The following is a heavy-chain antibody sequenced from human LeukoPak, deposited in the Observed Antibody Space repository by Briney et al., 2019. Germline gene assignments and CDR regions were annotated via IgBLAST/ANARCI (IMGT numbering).Heavy chain of an antibody. CDR3: ARDFSSGWDSNYYGMDV. D-gene: IGHD6-19*01. J-gene: IGHJ6*02. CDR1: GFTFSSYA. Sequence: GGSLRLSCAASGFTFSSYAMHWVRQAPGKGLEWVAVISYDGSNKYYADSVKGRFTISRDNSKNTLCLQMNSLRAEDTAVYYCARDFSSGWDSNYYGMDVWGQGTTVTVSS. CDR2: ISYDGSNK. V-gene: IGHV3-30*04.